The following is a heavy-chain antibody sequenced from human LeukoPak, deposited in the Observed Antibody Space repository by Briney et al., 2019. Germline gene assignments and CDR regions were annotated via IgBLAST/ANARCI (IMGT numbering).Heavy chain of an antibody. CDR3: ARGADWQVLEYYYYYMDV. CDR1: GYTFTGYY. D-gene: IGHD2/OR15-2a*01. CDR2: INPNSGGT. Sequence: GASVKVSCKASGYTFTGYYMHWVRQAPGQGLEWMGWINPNSGGTMYAQKFQGRVTMTGDTSITTAYLELNSLRSDDTAVYYCARGADWQVLEYYYYYMDVWGSGTTVTVSS. J-gene: IGHJ6*03. V-gene: IGHV1-2*02.